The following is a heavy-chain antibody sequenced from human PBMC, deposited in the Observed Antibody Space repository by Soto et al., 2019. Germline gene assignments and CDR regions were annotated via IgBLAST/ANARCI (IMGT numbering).Heavy chain of an antibody. V-gene: IGHV3-64*07. CDR3: ARARRVCSSSSCYLYYFDY. Sequence: EVQLVESGGGLVQPGGALRLSCADSGFTFTTYGIRWVRQAPGKGLGFVSARTSNGGSTYYADSVKGRFTISRDNSETTVYLHMGSLSVEDMGVYYCARARRVCSSSSCYLYYFDYWGQGTLVTVSS. D-gene: IGHD2-2*01. CDR1: GFTFTTYG. J-gene: IGHJ4*02. CDR2: RTSNGGST.